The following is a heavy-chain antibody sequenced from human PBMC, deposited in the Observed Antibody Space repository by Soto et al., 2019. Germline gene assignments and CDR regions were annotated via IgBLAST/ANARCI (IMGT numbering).Heavy chain of an antibody. V-gene: IGHV3-73*01. Sequence: GGSLRLSCEASGFTFSGSAMHWVRQASGKGLEWVGRIRSKANSYATAYAASVKGRFTISRDDSKNTAYLQMNSLKTEDTAVYYCTRGDWWELPTMDYWGQGTLVTVSS. CDR3: TRGDWWELPTMDY. CDR1: GFTFSGSA. J-gene: IGHJ4*02. CDR2: IRSKANSYAT. D-gene: IGHD1-26*01.